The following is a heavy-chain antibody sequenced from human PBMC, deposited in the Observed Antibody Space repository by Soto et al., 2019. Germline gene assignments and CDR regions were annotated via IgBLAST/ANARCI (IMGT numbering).Heavy chain of an antibody. CDR3: ARHPGYSSGRFNYYSYGMDV. V-gene: IGHV5-51*01. J-gene: IGHJ6*02. D-gene: IGHD6-19*01. CDR1: GYSFTSYW. CDR2: IYPGDSDT. Sequence: PGESLKVSCKGSGYSFTSYWIGWVRQMPGKGLEWMGIIYPGDSDTRYSPSFQGQVTISADKSISTAYLQWSSLKASDTAMYYCARHPGYSSGRFNYYSYGMDVCGQGTTVTLSS.